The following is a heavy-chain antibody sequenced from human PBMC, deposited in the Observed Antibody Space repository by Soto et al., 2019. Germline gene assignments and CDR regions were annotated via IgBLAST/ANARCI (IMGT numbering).Heavy chain of an antibody. CDR3: AKDLEEMATHYFDY. V-gene: IGHV3-23*01. CDR1: GFTFRSYA. Sequence: VGSLTLSCAASGFTFRSYAMNWVRQAPGKGLEWVSGISGSGGSTYYADSVKDRFTISRDNSKKILSLQMNSLRAEDTAIYYCAKDLEEMATHYFDYWGQGTLVTVSS. D-gene: IGHD5-12*01. CDR2: ISGSGGST. J-gene: IGHJ4*02.